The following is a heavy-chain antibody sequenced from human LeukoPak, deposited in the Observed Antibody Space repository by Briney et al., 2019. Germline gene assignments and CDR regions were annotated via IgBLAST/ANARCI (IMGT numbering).Heavy chain of an antibody. D-gene: IGHD1-26*01. V-gene: IGHV3-74*01. CDR2: TNSDGSST. CDR3: ARDSHSGNYPWD. Sequence: GGSLRLACADSGFTFSSYWLHWVRQALGKGLVWVSRTNSDGSSTTYADSVKGRFTISRDNAKNTLYLQMNSLRGEDTAVYYCARDSHSGNYPWDWGPGTLVTVSS. J-gene: IGHJ4*02. CDR1: GFTFSSYW.